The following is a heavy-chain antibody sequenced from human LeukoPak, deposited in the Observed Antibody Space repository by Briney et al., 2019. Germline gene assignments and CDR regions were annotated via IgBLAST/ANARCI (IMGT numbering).Heavy chain of an antibody. Sequence: PSETLSLTCTVSGGSISSYYWSWIRQPPGKGLEWIGYIYYSGSTNYNPSLKSRVTISVDTSKNQFSLELSSVTAADTAVYYCARQIGSSSSWAYFDYWGQGTLVTVSS. CDR1: GGSISSYY. CDR2: IYYSGST. CDR3: ARQIGSSSSWAYFDY. V-gene: IGHV4-59*01. J-gene: IGHJ4*02. D-gene: IGHD6-13*01.